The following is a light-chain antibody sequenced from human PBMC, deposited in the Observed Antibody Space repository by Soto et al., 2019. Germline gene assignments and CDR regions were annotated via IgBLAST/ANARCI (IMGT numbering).Light chain of an antibody. V-gene: IGLV2-23*01. CDR1: SSDVGSYNL. Sequence: QSALTQPASVSGSPGQSITISCTGTSSDVGSYNLVSWYQQHPGKAPRLMIYEGSKRPSGVSNRFSGSNSGNTASLTISGLQAEDEADYYCCSYARSSIVVFGGGTKLTVL. CDR3: CSYARSSIVV. CDR2: EGS. J-gene: IGLJ2*01.